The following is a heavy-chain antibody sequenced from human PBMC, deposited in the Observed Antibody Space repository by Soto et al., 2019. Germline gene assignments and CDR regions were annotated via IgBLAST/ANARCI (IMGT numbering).Heavy chain of an antibody. CDR2: IDPSDSYT. CDR1: GYSFTSYW. CDR3: ARHPTSAAIGVNYYGMDV. Sequence: HGESLKISCKGSGYSFTSYWISWVRQMPGKGLEWMGRIDPSDSYTNYSPSFQGHVTISADKSISTAYLQWSSLKASDTAMYYCARHPTSAAIGVNYYGMDVWGQGTTVTVSS. D-gene: IGHD2-2*01. J-gene: IGHJ6*02. V-gene: IGHV5-10-1*01.